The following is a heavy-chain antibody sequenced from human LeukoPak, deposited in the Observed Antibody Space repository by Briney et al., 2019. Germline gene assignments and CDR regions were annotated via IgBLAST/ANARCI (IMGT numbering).Heavy chain of an antibody. CDR1: GFTFSSFA. D-gene: IGHD2-2*01. CDR2: ISAGGGST. J-gene: IGHJ4*02. Sequence: GGSLRLSCAASGFTFSSFAMNWVRQAPGKGLEWVSAISAGGGSTYHADSVKGRFTISRDSSKNTLYLRMNSLRAEDTAVYYCAKRRTYCSRTSCPLDYWGQGTLVTVSS. CDR3: AKRRTYCSRTSCPLDY. V-gene: IGHV3-23*01.